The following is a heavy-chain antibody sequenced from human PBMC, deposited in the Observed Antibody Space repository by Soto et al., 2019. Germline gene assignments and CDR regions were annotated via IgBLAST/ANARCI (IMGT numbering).Heavy chain of an antibody. CDR2: ISYDGSNK. CDR3: ARETTVTSAHFDY. Sequence: GGSLRLSCAASGFTFSSYAMHWVRQAPGKGLEWVAVISYDGSNKYYADSVKGRFTISRDNSKNTLYLQMNSLRAEDTAVYYCARETTVTSAHFDYWGQGTLVTVSS. CDR1: GFTFSSYA. D-gene: IGHD4-17*01. V-gene: IGHV3-30-3*01. J-gene: IGHJ4*02.